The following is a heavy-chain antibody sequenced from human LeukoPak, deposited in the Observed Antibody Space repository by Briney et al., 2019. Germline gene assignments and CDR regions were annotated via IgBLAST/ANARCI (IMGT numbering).Heavy chain of an antibody. CDR1: GGSISSGSYY. J-gene: IGHJ4*02. V-gene: IGHV4-61*02. Sequence: KASQTLSLTCTVSGGSISSGSYYWSWIRQPAGKGLEWIGRIYTSGSTNYNPSLKSRVTISVDTSKNQFSLKLSSVTAADTAVYYCARAGERLDYVWGSYRFDYWGQGTLVTVSS. D-gene: IGHD3-16*02. CDR3: ARAGERLDYVWGSYRFDY. CDR2: IYTSGST.